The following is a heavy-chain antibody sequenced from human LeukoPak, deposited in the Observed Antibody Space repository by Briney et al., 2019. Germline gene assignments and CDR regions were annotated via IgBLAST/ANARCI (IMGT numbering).Heavy chain of an antibody. CDR3: ARHPFATPLDY. CDR2: IYYSGDS. CDR1: GGSISGFY. D-gene: IGHD2-15*01. V-gene: IGHV4-59*08. Sequence: KSSETLSLTCTVSGGSISGFYWSWIRQPPGKGLEWIGYIYYSGDSNYNPSLKSRVTMSLDTSKNQLSLRLSSVTAADTAVYYCARHPFATPLDYWGRGTLVTVSS. J-gene: IGHJ4*02.